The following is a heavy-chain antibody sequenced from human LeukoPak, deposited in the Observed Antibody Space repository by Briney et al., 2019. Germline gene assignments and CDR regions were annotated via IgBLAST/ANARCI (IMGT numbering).Heavy chain of an antibody. CDR1: GYTFTSYA. Sequence: ASVKVSCKASGYTFTSYAMHWVRQAPGQRLEWMGWINAGNGNTKYSQEFQGRVTITRDTSASTAYMELSSLRSEDMAVYYCARAAAAGPNWFDPWGQGTLVTVSS. V-gene: IGHV1-3*03. CDR3: ARAAAAGPNWFDP. J-gene: IGHJ5*02. D-gene: IGHD6-13*01. CDR2: INAGNGNT.